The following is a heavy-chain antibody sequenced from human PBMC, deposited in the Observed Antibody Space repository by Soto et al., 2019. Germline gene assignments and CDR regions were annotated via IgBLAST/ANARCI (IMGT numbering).Heavy chain of an antibody. V-gene: IGHV3-30*18. J-gene: IGHJ4*02. Sequence: GGSLRLSCAASGFTFSSYGMHWVRQAPGKGLEWVAVISYDGSNKYYADSVKGRFTISRDNSKNTLYLQMNSLRAEDTAVYYCAKGGRLTYYYDSSGYYFPSLAREYFDYWGQGTLVTVSS. D-gene: IGHD3-22*01. CDR1: GFTFSSYG. CDR2: ISYDGSNK. CDR3: AKGGRLTYYYDSSGYYFPSLAREYFDY.